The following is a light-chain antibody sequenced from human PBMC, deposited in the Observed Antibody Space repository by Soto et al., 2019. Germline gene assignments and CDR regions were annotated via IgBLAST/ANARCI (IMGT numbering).Light chain of an antibody. CDR3: QQYNNWPLALT. CDR1: QSVSSN. V-gene: IGKV3-15*01. CDR2: GAS. Sequence: EIVMTQSPATLSVSPGERATLSCRASQSVSSNLAWYQQKPGQAPRLLIYGASTRATGIPARFSGSGSGTGFTLTVSSLQSEDFAVYYCQQYNNWPLALTGGGGTKVEIK. J-gene: IGKJ4*01.